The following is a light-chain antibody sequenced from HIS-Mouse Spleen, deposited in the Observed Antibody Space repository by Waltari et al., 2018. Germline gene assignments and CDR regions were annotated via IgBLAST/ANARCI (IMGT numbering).Light chain of an antibody. CDR2: EGS. J-gene: IGLJ2*01. V-gene: IGLV2-23*03. CDR1: SSDVGSYNL. CDR3: CSYAGSSTFEV. Sequence: QSALTQPASVSGSPGQSITISCTGTSSDVGSYNLFSWYQQHPGKAPKLMIYEGSKWPSGVSNRFSGSKSGNTASLTISGLQAEDEADYYCCSYAGSSTFEVFGGGTKLTVL.